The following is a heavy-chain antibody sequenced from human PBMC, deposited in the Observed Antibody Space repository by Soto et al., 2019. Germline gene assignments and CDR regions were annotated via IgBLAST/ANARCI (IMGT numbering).Heavy chain of an antibody. V-gene: IGHV3-23*01. CDR3: TKTFFSGSGSYRRWFDP. CDR2: ISGSGDST. Sequence: GGSLRLSCAASGFTFSSYAMTWVRQAPGKGLEWVSTISGSGDSTYYADSVKGRFTISRDNSKNTLYLQMNSLRAEDTAVYYCTKTFFSGSGSYRRWFDPWGQGTLVTVSS. D-gene: IGHD3-10*01. CDR1: GFTFSSYA. J-gene: IGHJ5*02.